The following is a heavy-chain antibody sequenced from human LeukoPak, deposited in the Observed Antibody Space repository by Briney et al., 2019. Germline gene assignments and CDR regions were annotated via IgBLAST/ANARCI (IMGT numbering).Heavy chain of an antibody. CDR2: IYINEST. CDR1: GASISSVNYY. Sequence: PSETLSLTCTVSGASISSVNYYWTWIRQPAGKGLEWIGHIYINESTNYNPSLKSRVTISVDTSKNQFSLKLSSVTAADTAVYYCARAGRYYYGSGSPAPYWYFDLWGRGTLVTVSS. J-gene: IGHJ2*01. CDR3: ARAGRYYYGSGSPAPYWYFDL. V-gene: IGHV4-61*09. D-gene: IGHD3-10*01.